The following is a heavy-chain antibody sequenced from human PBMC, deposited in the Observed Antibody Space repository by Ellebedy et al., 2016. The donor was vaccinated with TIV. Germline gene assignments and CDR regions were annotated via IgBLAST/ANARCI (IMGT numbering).Heavy chain of an antibody. CDR2: IRSKLHGGTP. CDR1: GFTFGDFA. V-gene: IGHV3-49*03. CDR3: GRDSYGHTAPPIF. J-gene: IGHJ4*02. D-gene: IGHD5-18*01. Sequence: PGGSLRLSCIGSGFTFGDFAMSWFRQAPGKGLEWVGFIRSKLHGGTPDYAASVKDRFIISRDDSISVAYLQMNSLKTEDTAMYYCGRDSYGHTAPPIFWGQGTLVTVSS.